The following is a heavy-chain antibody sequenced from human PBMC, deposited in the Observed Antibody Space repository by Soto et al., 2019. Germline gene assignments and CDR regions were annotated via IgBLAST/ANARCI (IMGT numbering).Heavy chain of an antibody. D-gene: IGHD5-18*01. Sequence: EVQLVESGGGLVQPGGSLRLSCAASGFTFNSYWMHWVRQAPGKGLVWVSRVNGDGTTTNYADSVKGRFAIYRDNAKNTLYLQVDSLRDDDTVVYFCARGIPGHYAVDVWGQGTTVTVSS. V-gene: IGHV3-74*01. CDR2: VNGDGTTT. J-gene: IGHJ6*02. CDR3: ARGIPGHYAVDV. CDR1: GFTFNSYW.